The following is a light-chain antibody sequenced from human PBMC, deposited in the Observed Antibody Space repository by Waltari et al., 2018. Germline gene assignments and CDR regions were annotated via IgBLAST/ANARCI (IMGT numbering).Light chain of an antibody. Sequence: QSALTQPPSASGSPGQSVTISCTGTSSDVGGYTYVSWYQQHQGKAPKLMIYEVTKRPSGVPDRFSGSKSGNTASLTVSGLQAEDEADYYCSSYAGSNKGVFGGGTKLTVL. V-gene: IGLV2-8*01. J-gene: IGLJ3*02. CDR1: SSDVGGYTY. CDR3: SSYAGSNKGV. CDR2: EVT.